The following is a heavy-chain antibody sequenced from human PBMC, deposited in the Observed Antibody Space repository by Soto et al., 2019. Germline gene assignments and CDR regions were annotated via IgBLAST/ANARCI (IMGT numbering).Heavy chain of an antibody. Sequence: SETLSLTCTVSGGSISSYYWSWIRQPPGKGLYWIGYIYYRANPNYNPSLKSRVTISQDTSKNQFSLKLSSVTAEDTAIYYCARDVRLYSYDGTDYWANDYWGQGTLVTVSS. J-gene: IGHJ4*02. CDR3: ARDVRLYSYDGTDYWANDY. CDR2: IYYRANP. CDR1: GGSISSYY. V-gene: IGHV4-59*12. D-gene: IGHD3-22*01.